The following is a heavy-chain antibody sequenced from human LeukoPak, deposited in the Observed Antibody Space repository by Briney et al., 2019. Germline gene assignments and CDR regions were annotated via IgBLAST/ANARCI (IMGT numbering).Heavy chain of an antibody. CDR2: IVGSGGGT. J-gene: IGHJ4*02. CDR1: GXTFSSYA. Sequence: PGGSLRLSWAASGXTFSSYAVTWVRQAPGKGLEWVSTIVGSGGGTYYADSVKGRFTISRDNAKNSLYLQMNSLRAEDTAVYYCARDIQQLWAYWGQGTLVTVSS. CDR3: ARDIQQLWAY. V-gene: IGHV3-23*01. D-gene: IGHD5-18*01.